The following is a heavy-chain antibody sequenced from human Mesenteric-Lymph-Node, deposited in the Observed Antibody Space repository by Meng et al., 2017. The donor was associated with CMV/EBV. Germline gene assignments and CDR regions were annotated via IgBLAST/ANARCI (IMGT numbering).Heavy chain of an antibody. CDR1: GGSISSSSYY. CDR2: IYYSGST. J-gene: IGHJ6*02. Sequence: SETLSLTCTVSGGSISSSSYYWGWIRQPPGKGLEWIGSIYYSGSTYYNPSLKSRVTISVDTSKNQFSLKLSSVTAADTAVYYCARDWVAVDLFYYGMDVWGQGTSVTVSS. CDR3: ARDWVAVDLFYYGMDV. D-gene: IGHD2-15*01. V-gene: IGHV4-39*02.